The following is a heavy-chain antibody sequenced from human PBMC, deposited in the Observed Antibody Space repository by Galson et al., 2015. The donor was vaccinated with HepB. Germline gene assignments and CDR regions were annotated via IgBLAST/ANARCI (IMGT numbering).Heavy chain of an antibody. CDR1: GFTFSSYT. Sequence: SLRLSCAASGFTFSSYTMNWVRQAPGKGLEWVSSISTTSSYIYYADSVKGRFTISRDNAKRSLYLQMSSLRADDTAVYYCARDRADYDLAGFSSWGQGTLVTVSS. D-gene: IGHD3-22*01. V-gene: IGHV3-21*01. CDR2: ISTTSSYI. CDR3: ARDRADYDLAGFSS. J-gene: IGHJ5*02.